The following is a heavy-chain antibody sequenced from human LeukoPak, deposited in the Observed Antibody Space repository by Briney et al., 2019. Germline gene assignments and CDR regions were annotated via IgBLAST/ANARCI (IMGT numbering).Heavy chain of an antibody. CDR3: ALIAPPHN. CDR1: GITSTSYY. D-gene: IGHD6-13*01. Sequence: GASVKVSCKASGITSTSYYIHWGRQAPRRGLEWMGKINPSGTITTYAPKYQGRVTVTKDTSTNTVYMELSSLRSDDTAVYYCALIAPPHNWGQGTLVTVSS. CDR2: INPSGTIT. J-gene: IGHJ4*02. V-gene: IGHV1-46*01.